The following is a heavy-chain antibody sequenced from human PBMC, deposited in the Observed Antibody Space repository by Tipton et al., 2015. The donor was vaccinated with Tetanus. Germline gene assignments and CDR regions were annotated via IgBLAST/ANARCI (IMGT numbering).Heavy chain of an antibody. CDR2: IHSGGDT. V-gene: IGHV3-53*01. CDR1: GFNVRSNF. Sequence: GSLRLSCVATGFNVRSNFINWVRQAPGKGPEWVSAIHSGGDTFYADSVKGRFTISRDNSKNTLYLQMNSLRAEDTAVYYCARDRDGDYAAFDYWGQGTLVTVSS. D-gene: IGHD4-17*01. J-gene: IGHJ4*02. CDR3: ARDRDGDYAAFDY.